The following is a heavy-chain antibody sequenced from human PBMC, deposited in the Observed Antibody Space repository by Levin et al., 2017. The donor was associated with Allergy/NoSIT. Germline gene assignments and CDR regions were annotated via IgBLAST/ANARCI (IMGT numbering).Heavy chain of an antibody. Sequence: KPGGSLRLSCKASGGTFSSYAISWVRQAPGQGLEWMGGIIPIFGTANYAQKFQGRVTITADESTSTAYMELSSLRSEDTAVYYCAREGGGIAAAGWGQGTLVTVSS. D-gene: IGHD6-13*01. J-gene: IGHJ4*02. CDR3: AREGGGIAAAG. CDR2: IIPIFGTA. V-gene: IGHV1-69*01. CDR1: GGTFSSYA.